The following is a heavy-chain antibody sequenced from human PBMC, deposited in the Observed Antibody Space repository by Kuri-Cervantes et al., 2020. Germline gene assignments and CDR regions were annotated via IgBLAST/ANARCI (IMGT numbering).Heavy chain of an antibody. D-gene: IGHD2-15*01. J-gene: IGHJ4*02. CDR3: AHSPYCSGGSCYFTG. CDR2: IYWDDDK. V-gene: IGHV2-5*05. CDR1: GFSLSTSGER. Sequence: SGPTLVKPTQTLTLTCTFSGFSLSTSGERVTWIRQPPGKALEWLALIYWDDDKRYGPSLKSRLTITKDTSKNQVVLTMTNMDPVDTATYYCAHSPYCSGGSCYFTGWGQGTLVTVSS.